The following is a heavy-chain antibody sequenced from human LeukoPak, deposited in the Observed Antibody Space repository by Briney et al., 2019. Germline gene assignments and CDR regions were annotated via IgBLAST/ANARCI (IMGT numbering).Heavy chain of an antibody. Sequence: SETLSLTCTVSGYSISSGYYWGWIRQPPGKGLEWIGEINHSGSTNYNPSLKSRVTISVDTSKNQFSLKLSSVTAADTAVYYCARLPKQKAAAGYTGLDYWGQGTLVTVSS. D-gene: IGHD6-13*01. CDR1: GYSISSGYY. CDR3: ARLPKQKAAAGYTGLDY. J-gene: IGHJ4*02. V-gene: IGHV4-38-2*02. CDR2: INHSGST.